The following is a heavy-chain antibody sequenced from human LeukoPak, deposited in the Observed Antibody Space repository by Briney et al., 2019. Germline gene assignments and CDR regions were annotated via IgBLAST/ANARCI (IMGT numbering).Heavy chain of an antibody. V-gene: IGHV1-18*01. CDR3: ARLDCSSTSCHSDY. Sequence: GSSVKVSCKASGYTFTSYGISWLRQAPGQGLDWMGWISAYNGNTNYAQKLQGRVTMTTDTSTSTAYMELRSLRSDDTAVYYCARLDCSSTSCHSDYWGQGTLVTVSS. J-gene: IGHJ4*02. CDR1: GYTFTSYG. CDR2: ISAYNGNT. D-gene: IGHD2-2*01.